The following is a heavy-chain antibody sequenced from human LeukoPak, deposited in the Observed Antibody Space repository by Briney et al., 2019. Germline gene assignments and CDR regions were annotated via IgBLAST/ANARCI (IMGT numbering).Heavy chain of an antibody. V-gene: IGHV1-46*01. Sequence: ASVKVSCKASGYTVTNYYMHWVRQAPGQGLEWMGMINPSTSSRTYAQKFQGRVTVTSDTSTSTVYMEVSSLRSEDTAIYYCARSGIWFSTNDWGQGTLVTVSS. CDR2: INPSTSSR. CDR1: GYTVTNYY. D-gene: IGHD3-10*01. CDR3: ARSGIWFSTND. J-gene: IGHJ4*02.